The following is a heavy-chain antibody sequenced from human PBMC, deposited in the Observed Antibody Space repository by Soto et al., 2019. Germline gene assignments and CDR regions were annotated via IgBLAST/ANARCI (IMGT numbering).Heavy chain of an antibody. D-gene: IGHD1-26*01. CDR3: ARWSFLDY. CDR2: ISGSDGKT. CDR1: GFSFTSYA. J-gene: IGHJ4*02. V-gene: IGHV3-23*04. Sequence: EVHLVESGGDLVQPGGSLRLSCAASGFSFTSYALSWVRQAPGKGLEWVSTISGSDGKTYYADSVKGRFSISRDTSKTTLYLQMNSLRVEDTAVYYCARWSFLDYWGQGTRVTVS.